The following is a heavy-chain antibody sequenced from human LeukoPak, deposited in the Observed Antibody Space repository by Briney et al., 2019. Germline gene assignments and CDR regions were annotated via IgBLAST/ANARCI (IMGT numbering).Heavy chain of an antibody. CDR3: AKDELTYYYGSGSYYTGGPFDY. J-gene: IGHJ4*02. CDR2: ISGSGGST. Sequence: GGSLRLSCAASGFTFSSYAMSWVRQAPGKGLEWVSAISGSGGSTYYADSVEGRFTVSRDNSKNTLYLQMNSLRAEDTAVYYCAKDELTYYYGSGSYYTGGPFDYWGQGTLVTVSS. V-gene: IGHV3-23*01. D-gene: IGHD3-10*01. CDR1: GFTFSSYA.